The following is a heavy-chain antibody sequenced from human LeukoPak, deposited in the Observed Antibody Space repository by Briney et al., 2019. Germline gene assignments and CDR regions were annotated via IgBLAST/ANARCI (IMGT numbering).Heavy chain of an antibody. CDR1: GFTFSSYA. D-gene: IGHD5-18*01. CDR3: AKEASRGSSFAYTPIEKPYYLDY. J-gene: IGHJ4*02. CDR2: ISGSGGST. V-gene: IGHV3-23*01. Sequence: PGGSLRLSCAASGFTFSSYAMSWVRQAPGKGLEWVSAISGSGGSTYYADSVKGRFTISRDNSKNTLYLQMNSLRAEDTAAYYCAKEASRGSSFAYTPIEKPYYLDYWGQGTLVTVSS.